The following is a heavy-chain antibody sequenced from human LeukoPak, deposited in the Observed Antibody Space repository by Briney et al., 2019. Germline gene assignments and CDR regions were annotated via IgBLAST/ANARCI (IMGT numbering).Heavy chain of an antibody. D-gene: IGHD6-19*01. CDR3: ARDRDPIAVAGHFDY. Sequence: SETLSLTCTVSGGSLSSYSWSWIRQPPGKGLEWIGYIYYSGRTVYNPSLKSRVTMSVDTSKNQFSLKLSSVTAADTAVYYCARDRDPIAVAGHFDYWGQGTLVTVSS. V-gene: IGHV4-59*12. J-gene: IGHJ4*02. CDR2: IYYSGRT. CDR1: GGSLSSYS.